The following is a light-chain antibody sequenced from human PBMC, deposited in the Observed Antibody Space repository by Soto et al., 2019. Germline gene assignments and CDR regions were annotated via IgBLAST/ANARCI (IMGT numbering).Light chain of an antibody. CDR3: QQRSKWVT. Sequence: EIVFTHSPATLSFSPVERATLSCRASQSVDFYLVWYQQKPGQAPRLLIYDASNRATGIPARFSGSGSGTDFTLTISSLEPEDFAVYYCQQRSKWVTFGRGTKV. CDR1: QSVDFY. J-gene: IGKJ4*01. CDR2: DAS. V-gene: IGKV3-11*01.